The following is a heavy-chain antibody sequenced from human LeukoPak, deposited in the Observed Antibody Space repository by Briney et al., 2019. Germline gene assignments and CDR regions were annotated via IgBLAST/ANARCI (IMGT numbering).Heavy chain of an antibody. D-gene: IGHD2-15*01. CDR3: ARLDYCSGDSCYLGYFDY. CDR1: GGSISSYY. J-gene: IGHJ4*02. V-gene: IGHV4-39*01. CDR2: VYYSGSA. Sequence: PSETLSLTCTVSGGSISSYYWGWIRQPPGKGLEWIGSVYYSGSAYYNPSLKSRVTISVDTSKNQFSLKLTSVTAADTAVYYCARLDYCSGDSCYLGYFDYWGQGTLVTVSS.